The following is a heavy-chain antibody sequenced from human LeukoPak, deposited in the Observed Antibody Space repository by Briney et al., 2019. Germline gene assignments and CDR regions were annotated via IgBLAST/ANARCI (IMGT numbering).Heavy chain of an antibody. V-gene: IGHV4-59*08. Sequence: PSETLSLTCTVSGGSISSYYWSWIRQPPGKGLEWIGYIYYSGSTNYNPSLKSRVTISVDTSKNQFSLKLSSVTAADTAVYYCARHRSLENAFDIWGQGTMVTVSS. CDR3: ARHRSLENAFDI. J-gene: IGHJ3*02. CDR1: GGSISSYY. CDR2: IYYSGST. D-gene: IGHD3-16*01.